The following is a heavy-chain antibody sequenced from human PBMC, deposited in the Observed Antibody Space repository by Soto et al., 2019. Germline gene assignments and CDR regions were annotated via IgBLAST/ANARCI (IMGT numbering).Heavy chain of an antibody. V-gene: IGHV1-18*01. CDR1: GYTFSSYG. CDR3: ARSYCSNGVCYAPEY. D-gene: IGHD2-8*01. CDR2: ISAYSGNS. Sequence: ASVKVSCKASGYTFSSYGVTWVRRAPRQGLEWMGWISAYSGNSNYAQKFQDRLTMTTDTSTSTAYMELRSLRSDDTAVYYCARSYCSNGVCYAPEYWCRGTLVTVSS. J-gene: IGHJ4*02.